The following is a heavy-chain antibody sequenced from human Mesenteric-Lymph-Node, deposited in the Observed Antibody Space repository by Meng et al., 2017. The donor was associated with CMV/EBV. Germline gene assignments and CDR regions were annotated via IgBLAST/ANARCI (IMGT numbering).Heavy chain of an antibody. D-gene: IGHD2-2*01. CDR3: ARDLHDIVVVIYGMDV. CDR1: GFTFSSYW. Sequence: GESLKISCAASGFTFSSYWMSWVRQAPGKGLEWVANIKQDGSEKYYVDSVKGRFTISRDNAKNSLYLQMNSLRAEDTAVYYCARDLHDIVVVIYGMDVWGQGTTVTVSS. J-gene: IGHJ6*02. CDR2: IKQDGSEK. V-gene: IGHV3-7*01.